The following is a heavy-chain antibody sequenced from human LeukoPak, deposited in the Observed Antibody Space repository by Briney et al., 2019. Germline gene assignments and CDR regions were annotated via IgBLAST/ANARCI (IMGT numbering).Heavy chain of an antibody. CDR1: GYTFTSYG. Sequence: GASVKVSCKASGYTFTSYGISWVRQAPGQGLEWMGWISAYNGNTNYAQKLQGRVTMTTDTSTSTAYMELRSLRSDDTAVCYCARTYYDFWSGYYSDYWGQGTLVTVSS. CDR3: ARTYYDFWSGYYSDY. CDR2: ISAYNGNT. D-gene: IGHD3-3*01. J-gene: IGHJ4*02. V-gene: IGHV1-18*01.